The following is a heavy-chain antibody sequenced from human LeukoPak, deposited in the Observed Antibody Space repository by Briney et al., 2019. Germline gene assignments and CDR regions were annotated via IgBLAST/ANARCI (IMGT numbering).Heavy chain of an antibody. CDR2: ISSSGSTI. Sequence: PGGSLRLSCAASGFTFSDYYMSWIRQARGKGLEWVSYISSSGSTIYYADSVKGRFTISRDNAKNSLYLQMNSLRAEDTAVYYCARSYDFWSGYYHMDVWGQGTTVTVSS. CDR1: GFTFSDYY. D-gene: IGHD3-3*01. J-gene: IGHJ6*02. V-gene: IGHV3-11*01. CDR3: ARSYDFWSGYYHMDV.